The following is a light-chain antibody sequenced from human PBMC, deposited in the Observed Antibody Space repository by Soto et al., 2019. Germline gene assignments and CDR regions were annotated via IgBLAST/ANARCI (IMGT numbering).Light chain of an antibody. Sequence: QSVLTQPASVSGSPGQSITISCTGTSSEGGGYNYVSWYQHHPGKAPKLIIYDVTNRPSGVSNRFSGSKYGNTASLTLSGLQAAAEAYYSGSAYTTSNSRRTGFRTGSQVTV. J-gene: IGLJ1*01. CDR1: SSEGGGYNY. CDR2: DVT. V-gene: IGLV2-14*03. CDR3: SAYTTSNSRRTG.